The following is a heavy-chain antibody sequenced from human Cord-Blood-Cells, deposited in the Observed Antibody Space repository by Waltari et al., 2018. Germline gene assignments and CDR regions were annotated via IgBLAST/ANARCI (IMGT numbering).Heavy chain of an antibody. CDR2: IYYSGST. Sequence: QLQLQESGPGLVKPSETLSLTCTVSGGSISSSSYYWGWIRQPPGKGLEWIGSIYYSGSTYYNPSLKSRVTISVDTSKNQFSLKLSSVTAADTAVYYCARRDISGIVGATTFDYWGQGTLVTVSS. V-gene: IGHV4-39*01. CDR1: GGSISSSSYY. J-gene: IGHJ4*02. CDR3: ARRDISGIVGATTFDY. D-gene: IGHD1-26*01.